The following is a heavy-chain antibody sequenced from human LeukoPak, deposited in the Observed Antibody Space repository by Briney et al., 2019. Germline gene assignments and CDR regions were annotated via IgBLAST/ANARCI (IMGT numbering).Heavy chain of an antibody. V-gene: IGHV1-8*02. D-gene: IGHD6-13*01. CDR1: GGTFSSYA. CDR3: ARGGYSSSWPPYYYYYMDV. J-gene: IGHJ6*03. Sequence: ASVKVSCKASGGTFSSYAISWVRQATGQGLEWMGWMNPNSGNTGYAQKFQGRVTMTRNTSISTAYMELSSLRSEDTAVYYCARGGYSSSWPPYYYYYMDVWGKGTTVTVSS. CDR2: MNPNSGNT.